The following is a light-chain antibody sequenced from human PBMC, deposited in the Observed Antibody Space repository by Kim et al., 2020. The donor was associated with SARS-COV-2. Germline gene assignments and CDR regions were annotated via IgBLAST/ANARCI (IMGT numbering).Light chain of an antibody. J-gene: IGKJ1*01. CDR3: QQYDNWPRT. CDR2: DAS. Sequence: EIVMTQSPATLSVSPGERATLSCRASQSVSSNLGWYQQKPGQAPRLLIYDASTRATGIPARFSGSGSGTEFTLTISSLQSEDFVVYYCQQYDNWPRTFGQGTKVDIK. V-gene: IGKV3-15*01. CDR1: QSVSSN.